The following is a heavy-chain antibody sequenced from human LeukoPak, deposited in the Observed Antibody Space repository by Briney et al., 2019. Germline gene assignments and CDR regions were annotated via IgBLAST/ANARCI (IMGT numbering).Heavy chain of an antibody. D-gene: IGHD3-10*01. J-gene: IGHJ4*02. Sequence: GGSLRLSCAASGFTFSSYAMSWVRQAPGKGLEWVSAISGSGGSTYYADSVKGRFTISRDNSKNTLYLQMNSLRAEDTAVYHCAKDYRWLLWFGELSYWGQGTLVTVSS. CDR2: ISGSGGST. CDR1: GFTFSSYA. V-gene: IGHV3-23*01. CDR3: AKDYRWLLWFGELSY.